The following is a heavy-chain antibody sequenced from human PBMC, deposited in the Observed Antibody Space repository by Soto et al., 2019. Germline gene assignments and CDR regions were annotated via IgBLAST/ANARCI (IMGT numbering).Heavy chain of an antibody. J-gene: IGHJ3*02. CDR3: AEALEHDYSCGYLRADAYYI. CDR1: GFTFSSYA. V-gene: IGHV3-23*01. CDR2: SSGSGGST. Sequence: GGSLRLSCAASGFTFSSYAMSWVRQAPGKGLEWFSASSGSGGSTYYADSVKGRFTISRDNSKNTLYLQMNSPRAEDTAAYYCAEALEHDYSCGYLRADAYYIFGQGTTVTASS. D-gene: IGHD3-22*01.